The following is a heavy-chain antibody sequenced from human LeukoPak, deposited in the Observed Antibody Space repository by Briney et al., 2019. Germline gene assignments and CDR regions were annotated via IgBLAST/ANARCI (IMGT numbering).Heavy chain of an antibody. CDR2: IDWDDDK. CDR3: ARIPYHCSGGSCYSFFDY. V-gene: IGHV2-70*04. Sequence: SGPALVKPTQTLTLTCTFSGFSLSTSRMRVSWIRQPPGKALEWLARIDWDDDKFYSTSLKTRLTISKDTSKNQVVLTMTNMDPVDTATYYCARIPYHCSGGSCYSFFDYWGQGTLVTVSS. J-gene: IGHJ4*02. CDR1: GFSLSTSRMR. D-gene: IGHD2-15*01.